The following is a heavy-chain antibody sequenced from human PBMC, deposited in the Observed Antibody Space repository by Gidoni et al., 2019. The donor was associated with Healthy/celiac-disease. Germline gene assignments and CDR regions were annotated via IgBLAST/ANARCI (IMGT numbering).Heavy chain of an antibody. CDR1: GFPFSSAG. CDR2: ISYDGSNK. J-gene: IGHJ6*02. V-gene: IGHV3-30*18. Sequence: QVQLVESGGGVVQPGRSLRLSCAASGFPFSSAGMHWVRQAPGKGLEWVAVISYDGSNKYYADSVKGRFTISRDNSKNTLYLQMNSLRAEDTAVYYCAKDRGTRDYYYYYGMDVWGQGTTVTVSS. D-gene: IGHD1-26*01. CDR3: AKDRGTRDYYYYYGMDV.